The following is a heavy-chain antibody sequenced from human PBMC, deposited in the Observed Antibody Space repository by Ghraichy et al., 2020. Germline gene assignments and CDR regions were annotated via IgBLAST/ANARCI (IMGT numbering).Heavy chain of an antibody. V-gene: IGHV3-23*01. CDR1: GFTFSNYA. J-gene: IGHJ2*01. CDR3: VKAGATFPKWYFDL. CDR2: IGSGGGTT. D-gene: IGHD2/OR15-2a*01. Sequence: GALRLSCAGSGFTFSNYAMTWVRQAPGKGLEWVSIIGSGGGTTIYADSVKGRFTISRDNSKSTLYLQMNSLRGEDTAVYYCVKAGATFPKWYFDLWGRGTLVTVSS.